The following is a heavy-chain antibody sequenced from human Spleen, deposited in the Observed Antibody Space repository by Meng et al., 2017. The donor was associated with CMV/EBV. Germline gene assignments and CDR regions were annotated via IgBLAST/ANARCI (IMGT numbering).Heavy chain of an antibody. CDR3: AKARAGTVYVFDI. J-gene: IGHJ3*02. CDR1: GFTFNNYA. Sequence: GESLKISCAASGFTFNNYAMTWVRQAPGKGLEWVSIISGSGDTTHHADSVKGRFTISRDNSKNTLYLQMNSLRAEDTAVYYCAKARAGTVYVFDIWGQGTMVTVSS. V-gene: IGHV3-23*01. CDR2: ISGSGDTT. D-gene: IGHD1/OR15-1a*01.